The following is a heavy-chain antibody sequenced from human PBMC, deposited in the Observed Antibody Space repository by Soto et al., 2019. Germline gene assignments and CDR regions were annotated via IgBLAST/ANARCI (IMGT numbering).Heavy chain of an antibody. D-gene: IGHD2-21*01. J-gene: IGHJ4*02. CDR1: GGSISSGGYY. CDR3: GRGGGAKVVIPIGLQPPPPPI. CDR2: IYYSGST. V-gene: IGHV4-31*03. Sequence: SETLSLTCTVSGGSISSGGYYWSWIRQHPGKGLEWIGYIYYSGSTYYNPSLKSRVTISVDTSKNQFSLKLSSVTAADTAVYYCGRGGGAKVVIPIGLQPPPPPIWGQGTLVTVSS.